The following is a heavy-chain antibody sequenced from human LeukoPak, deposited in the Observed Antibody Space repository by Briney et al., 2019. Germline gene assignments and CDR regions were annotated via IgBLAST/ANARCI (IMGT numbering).Heavy chain of an antibody. V-gene: IGHV1-24*01. CDR1: GYTLTELS. CDR3: ALMVRGTTWFDP. J-gene: IGHJ5*02. Sequence: ASVKVSCKVSGYTLTELSMHWVRQAPGKGFEWMGGFDPEDGETIYAQKFQGRVTMTEDTSTDTAYMELSSLRSEDTAVYYCALMVRGTTWFDPWGQGTLVTVSS. D-gene: IGHD3-10*01. CDR2: FDPEDGET.